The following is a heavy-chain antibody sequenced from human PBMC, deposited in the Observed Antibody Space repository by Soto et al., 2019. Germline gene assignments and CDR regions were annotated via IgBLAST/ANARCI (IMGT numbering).Heavy chain of an antibody. CDR2: INTYNGHT. J-gene: IGHJ4*02. V-gene: IGHV1-18*01. D-gene: IGHD6-19*01. Sequence: QVQLVQSGVEVKKPGASVRVSCKASGYTFTSYGINWLRQAPGQGLEWMGWINTYNGHTNYAQKLQGRVTMTTDTSTSTSYMELRSLRSDDTAVYYCARGGQYSTASYLLYTFDYWGQGTLVSVSS. CDR3: ARGGQYSTASYLLYTFDY. CDR1: GYTFTSYG.